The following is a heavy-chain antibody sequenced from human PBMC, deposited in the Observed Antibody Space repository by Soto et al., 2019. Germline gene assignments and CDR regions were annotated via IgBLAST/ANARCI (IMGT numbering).Heavy chain of an antibody. CDR2: IYYSGST. Sequence: QVQLQESGPGLVKPSETLSLTCTVSGGSVSSGSYYWSWIRQPPGKGLEWIGDIYYSGSTNYNPSLKSRVTISVDTSKNQFSLKLSSVTAADTAVYYCARDRDSSIDYWGQGTLVTVSS. J-gene: IGHJ4*02. CDR3: ARDRDSSIDY. CDR1: GGSVSSGSYY. D-gene: IGHD6-13*01. V-gene: IGHV4-61*01.